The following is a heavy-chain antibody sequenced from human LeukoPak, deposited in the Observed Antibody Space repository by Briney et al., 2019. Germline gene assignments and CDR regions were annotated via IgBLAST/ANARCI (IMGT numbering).Heavy chain of an antibody. V-gene: IGHV4-59*08. CDR1: GGSISSYY. CDR2: IYYSGST. Sequence: SETLSLTRTVSGGSISSYYWSWIRQPPGKGLEWIGYIYYSGSTNYNPSLKSRVTISVDTSKNQFSLNLSSVTAADTAVYYCASVTTDKDAFDIWGQGTMVTVSS. D-gene: IGHD4-17*01. J-gene: IGHJ3*02. CDR3: ASVTTDKDAFDI.